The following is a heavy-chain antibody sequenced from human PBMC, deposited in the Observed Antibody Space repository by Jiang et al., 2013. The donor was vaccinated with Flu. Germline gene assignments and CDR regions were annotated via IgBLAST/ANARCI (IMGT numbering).Heavy chain of an antibody. V-gene: IGHV5-10-1*01. CDR2: IDPSDSYT. J-gene: IGHJ4*02. CDR1: GYSFTSYW. Sequence: GAEVKKPGESLRISCKGSGYSFTSYWISWVRQMPGKGLEWMGRIDPSDSYTNYSPSFQGHVTISADKSISTAYLQWGSLKASDTAMYYCAASTFYFDSSGYHFDYWGRGTLVTVSS. CDR3: AASTFYFDSSGYHFDY. D-gene: IGHD3-22*01.